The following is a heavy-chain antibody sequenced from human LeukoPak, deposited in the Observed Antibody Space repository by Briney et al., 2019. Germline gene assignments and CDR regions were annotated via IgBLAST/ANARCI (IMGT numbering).Heavy chain of an antibody. J-gene: IGHJ5*02. CDR3: ARGSTVDTAMVNRFDP. V-gene: IGHV1-18*01. CDR1: GYTFTSYG. Sequence: ASVKVSCKASGYTFTSYGISWVRQAPGQGLEWMGWISAYNGNTNYAQKLQGRVTMTTDTSTSTAYMELRSLRSDDTAVYYCARGSTVDTAMVNRFDPWGQGTLVTVSS. D-gene: IGHD5-18*01. CDR2: ISAYNGNT.